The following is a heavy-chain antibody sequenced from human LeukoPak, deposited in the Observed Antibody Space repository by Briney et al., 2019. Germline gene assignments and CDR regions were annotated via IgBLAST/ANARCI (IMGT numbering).Heavy chain of an antibody. CDR1: GYTFTGYY. CDR3: ARRIGLRFLEWLPEADAFDI. V-gene: IGHV1-2*02. J-gene: IGHJ3*02. Sequence: ASVKVSCKASGYTFTGYYMHWVRQAPGQGPEWMGWINPNSGGTNYAQKFQGRVTMTRDTSISTAYMELSRLRSDDTAVYYCARRIGLRFLEWLPEADAFDIWGQGTMVTVSS. D-gene: IGHD3-3*01. CDR2: INPNSGGT.